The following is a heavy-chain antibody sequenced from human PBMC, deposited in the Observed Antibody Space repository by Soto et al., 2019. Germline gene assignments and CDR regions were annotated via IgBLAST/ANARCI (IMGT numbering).Heavy chain of an antibody. J-gene: IGHJ6*02. CDR2: INPSGGST. Sequence: QVQLVQSGAEVKKPGASVKVSCKASGYTFTTYYMHWVRQAPGQGLEWMGIINPSGGSTSYAQKFQGRVTMTRETSTSTVYMALSSLRYADTAVYYCARVLPTSHYYSYGMDVWGQGTTVTVSS. D-gene: IGHD3-16*01. V-gene: IGHV1-46*01. CDR1: GYTFTTYY. CDR3: ARVLPTSHYYSYGMDV.